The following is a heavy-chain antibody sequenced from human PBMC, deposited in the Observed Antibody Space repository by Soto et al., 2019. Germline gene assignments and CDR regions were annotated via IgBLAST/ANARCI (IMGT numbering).Heavy chain of an antibody. CDR1: GFTFSEYG. CDR3: AKGVFPAGVPGYYSMDV. CDR2: ISYDGSQK. V-gene: IGHV3-30*18. J-gene: IGHJ6*03. Sequence: QMQLVESGGGVVQPGRSLRLSCEASGFTFSEYGMHWVRRPPGKGLEWVAIISYDGSQKYYSDSVTGRFTVSRDNSKNTMYLQMNSLGAGDTAVYYCAKGVFPAGVPGYYSMDVWGKGITVTVSS. D-gene: IGHD6-13*01.